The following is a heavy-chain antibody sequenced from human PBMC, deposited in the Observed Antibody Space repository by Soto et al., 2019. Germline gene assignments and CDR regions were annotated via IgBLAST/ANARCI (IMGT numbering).Heavy chain of an antibody. Sequence: EVQLVESGGGLVQPGGSLRLSCTASGFTFSIYGMNWVRQAPGKGLEWISYISSGSSTIYYADSVKGRFTISRDNAKNSRWLQMDSLRGDDTAMYYCARGWGSGSYYAWGQGTLVTVSS. D-gene: IGHD1-26*01. CDR2: ISSGSSTI. J-gene: IGHJ5*02. CDR3: ARGWGSGSYYA. CDR1: GFTFSIYG. V-gene: IGHV3-48*04.